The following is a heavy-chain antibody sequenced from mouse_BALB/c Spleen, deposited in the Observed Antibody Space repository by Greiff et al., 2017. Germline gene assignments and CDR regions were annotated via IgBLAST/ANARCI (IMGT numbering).Heavy chain of an antibody. D-gene: IGHD1-2*01. CDR3: ARRLSRDWYFDV. Sequence: EVQRVESGPSLVKPSQTLSLTCSVTGDSITSGYWNWIRKFPGNKLEYMGYISYSGSTYYNPSLKSRISITRDTSKNQYYLQLNSVTTEDTATYYCARRLSRDWYFDVWGAGTTVTVSS. J-gene: IGHJ1*01. CDR1: GDSITSGY. V-gene: IGHV3-8*02. CDR2: ISYSGST.